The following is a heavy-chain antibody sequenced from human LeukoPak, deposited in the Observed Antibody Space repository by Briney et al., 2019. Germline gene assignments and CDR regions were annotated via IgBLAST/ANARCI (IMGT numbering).Heavy chain of an antibody. CDR1: GFNFSCFK. CDR2: ISTSSKYI. CDR3: ARGTFARGFDY. Sequence: GGSLRLSCAAPGFNFSCFKINGVREAPRKGLEWVSSISTSSKYIYYADSVKGRFTISRDNAKTSLYLQMNSLTAEDTAVYYCARGTFARGFDYWGQGTLVTVSS. V-gene: IGHV3-21*01. J-gene: IGHJ4*02.